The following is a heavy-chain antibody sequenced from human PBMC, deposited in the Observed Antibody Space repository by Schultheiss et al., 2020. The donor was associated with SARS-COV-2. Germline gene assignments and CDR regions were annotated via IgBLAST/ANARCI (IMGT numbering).Heavy chain of an antibody. CDR3: TRLAGISPPPERNYFDY. Sequence: GGSLRLSCAASGFTFSSYGMHWVRQAPGKGLEWVGFIRSKAYGGTIEYAASVKGRFTISRDDSKSIAYLQMNSLKTEDTAVYYCTRLAGISPPPERNYFDYWGQGTLVTVSS. CDR2: IRSKAYGGTI. V-gene: IGHV3-49*04. D-gene: IGHD2-15*01. J-gene: IGHJ4*02. CDR1: GFTFSSYG.